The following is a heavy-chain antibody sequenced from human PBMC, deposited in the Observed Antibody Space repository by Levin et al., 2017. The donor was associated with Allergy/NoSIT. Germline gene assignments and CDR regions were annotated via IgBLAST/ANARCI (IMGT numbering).Heavy chain of an antibody. CDR1: GILFSSYD. D-gene: IGHD3-22*01. Sequence: LPSAPSGILFSSYDMNWVRQAPSPRMEWVSSISAGGNYIYYADSVKGRFTISRDNAKNSLFLQMNSLRAEDTAVYYCASWAMYHYDRSAFDYFYYAMDVWGQGTTVTVSS. J-gene: IGHJ6*02. V-gene: IGHV3-21*01. CDR2: ISAGGNYI. CDR3: ASWAMYHYDRSAFDYFYYAMDV.